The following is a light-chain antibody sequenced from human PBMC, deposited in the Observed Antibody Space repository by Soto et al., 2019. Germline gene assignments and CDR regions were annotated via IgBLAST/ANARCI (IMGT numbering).Light chain of an antibody. CDR3: QQYGSSPPVT. CDR2: GAS. CDR1: QSVSSSY. Sequence: EIVLTQSPGTLSLSPGERATLSCRARQSVSSSYLAWYQQKPGQAPRLLIYGASSRATGIPDRFSGSGYGTAFTLTISRLEPEDFAVYYCQQYGSSPPVTFGGGTKVEIK. V-gene: IGKV3-20*01. J-gene: IGKJ4*01.